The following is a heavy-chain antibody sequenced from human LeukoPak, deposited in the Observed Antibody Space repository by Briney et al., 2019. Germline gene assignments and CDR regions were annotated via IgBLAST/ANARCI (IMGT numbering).Heavy chain of an antibody. CDR1: GYTFTGYY. CDR2: INPNSGGT. Sequence: GASVKVSCKASGYTFTGYYMHWVRQAPGQGLEWMGWINPNSGGTNYAQKFQGRVTMTRDTSISTAYMELSRLRSDDTAVYYCARDYGGGDLQIHYGMDVWGQGTTVTVSS. D-gene: IGHD2-21*02. J-gene: IGHJ6*02. CDR3: ARDYGGGDLQIHYGMDV. V-gene: IGHV1-2*02.